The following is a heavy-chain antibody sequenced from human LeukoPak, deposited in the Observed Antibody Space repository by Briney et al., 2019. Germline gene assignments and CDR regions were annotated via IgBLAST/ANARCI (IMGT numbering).Heavy chain of an antibody. J-gene: IGHJ6*03. CDR3: ARHRINFGVVPTYMDV. D-gene: IGHD3-3*01. CDR1: GFTFSSYW. CDR2: IYHSGST. Sequence: PGGSLRLSCAASGFTFSSYWMHWVRQAPGKGLEWIGSIYHSGSTYYNPSLKSRVTISVDTSKNQSSLKLSSVTAADTAVYYCARHRINFGVVPTYMDVWGKGTTVTVSS. V-gene: IGHV4-38-2*01.